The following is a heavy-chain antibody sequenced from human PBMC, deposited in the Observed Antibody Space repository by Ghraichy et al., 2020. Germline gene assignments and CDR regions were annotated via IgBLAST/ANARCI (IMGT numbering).Heavy chain of an antibody. CDR2: ISGSGAST. CDR3: AKDVGSDYGDYGDAFDI. V-gene: IGHV3-23*01. CDR1: GFIFSGYA. J-gene: IGHJ3*02. Sequence: GGSLRLSCAASGFIFSGYAMTWVRQAPGKGLEWVSAISGSGASTYYADSVKGRFTISRDNSKNTLYLQMNSLRAEDAAVYYCAKDVGSDYGDYGDAFDIWGQGTMVTVSS. D-gene: IGHD4-17*01.